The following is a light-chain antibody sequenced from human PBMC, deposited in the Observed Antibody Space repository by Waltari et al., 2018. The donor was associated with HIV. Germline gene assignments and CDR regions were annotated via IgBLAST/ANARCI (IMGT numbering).Light chain of an antibody. CDR2: DVN. Sequence: HSALTQPRPVSGSPGQSVTISCTGTSRAIGAYESVSWFQKFPGRAPKLLIFDVNKRPSGVPDRFSGFKSGDTASLTISGLQPDDESDYFCSSYGGVASYLIFGGGTTLTVL. CDR3: SSYGGVASYLI. V-gene: IGLV2-11*01. J-gene: IGLJ2*01. CDR1: SRAIGAYES.